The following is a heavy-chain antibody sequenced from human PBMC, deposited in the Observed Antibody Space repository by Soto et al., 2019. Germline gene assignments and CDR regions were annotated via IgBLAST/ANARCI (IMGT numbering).Heavy chain of an antibody. J-gene: IGHJ6*03. Sequence: GGSLRLSCAASGFTFSNAWMSWVRQAPGKGLEWVGRIKSKTDGGTTDYAAPGKGRFTISRDDSKNTLYLQMNSLKTEDTAVYYCTTVLSLVPAAPTDYYYYYMDVWGKGTTVTVSS. CDR3: TTVLSLVPAAPTDYYYYYMDV. D-gene: IGHD2-2*01. CDR2: IKSKTDGGTT. V-gene: IGHV3-15*01. CDR1: GFTFSNAW.